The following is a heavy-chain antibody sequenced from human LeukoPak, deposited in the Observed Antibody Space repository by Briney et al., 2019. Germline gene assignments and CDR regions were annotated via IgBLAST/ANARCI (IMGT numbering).Heavy chain of an antibody. D-gene: IGHD6-19*01. CDR1: GFTFSSDW. CDR2: MKQDGSEK. J-gene: IGHJ1*01. CDR3: ARDDWVSSGLRN. V-gene: IGHV3-7*01. Sequence: PGGSLRLSCAASGFTFSSDWMSWVRQAPGKGLEWVANMKQDGSEKYYVDSVKGRFTISRDNAKNSLYLQMNSLRSEDTAVYYCARDDWVSSGLRNWGQDTLVTVSS.